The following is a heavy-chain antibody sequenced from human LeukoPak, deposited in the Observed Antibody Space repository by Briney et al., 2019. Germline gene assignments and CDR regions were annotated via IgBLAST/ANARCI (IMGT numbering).Heavy chain of an antibody. CDR3: VKDDFSSIIIVGALDI. D-gene: IGHD3-22*01. CDR1: GFTFSEYT. Sequence: GACLRLSCAASGFTFSEYTMTWVRQAPGKRLEWVSTISLRSIGTAYYAHSVKDRFTISRDNSKNTLYLQMTSLRAEDTAVYYCVKDDFSSIIIVGALDIWGQGTMVTVSS. V-gene: IGHV3-23*01. CDR2: ISLRSIGTA. J-gene: IGHJ3*02.